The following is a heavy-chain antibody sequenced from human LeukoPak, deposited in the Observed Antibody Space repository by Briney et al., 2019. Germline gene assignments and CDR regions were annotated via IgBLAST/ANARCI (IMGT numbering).Heavy chain of an antibody. CDR1: GYTFKNYD. Sequence: SVKLSCKASGYTFKNYDINWVRQATGQGLEWMGWMNPNSGNTGFAQKFQDRVSMTRDTSINTAYMELTSLRSGDTAVYYCARATPGGLHGYSFDYWGQGTVVTVYS. V-gene: IGHV1-8*02. CDR2: MNPNSGNT. CDR3: ARATPGGLHGYSFDY. J-gene: IGHJ4*02. D-gene: IGHD5-24*01.